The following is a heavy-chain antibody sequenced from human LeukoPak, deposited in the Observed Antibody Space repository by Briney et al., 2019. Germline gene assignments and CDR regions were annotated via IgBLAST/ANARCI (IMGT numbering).Heavy chain of an antibody. CDR1: GFTFSSYA. V-gene: IGHV3-23*01. J-gene: IGHJ4*02. Sequence: GGSLRLSCAASGFTFSSYAMSWVRQTPGKGLEWVSAISGSGGSTYYADSVKGRFTISRDNSKNTLYLQMNSLRAEDTAVYYCARAGRGTAMVPIDDWGQGTLVTVS. D-gene: IGHD5-18*01. CDR2: ISGSGGST. CDR3: ARAGRGTAMVPIDD.